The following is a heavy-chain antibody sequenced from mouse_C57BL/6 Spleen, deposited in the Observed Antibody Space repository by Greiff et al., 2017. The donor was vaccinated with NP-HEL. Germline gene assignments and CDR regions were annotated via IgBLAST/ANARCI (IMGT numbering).Heavy chain of an antibody. CDR3: SITTVVAKVYFDY. CDR2: IHPNSGST. D-gene: IGHD1-1*01. CDR1: GYTFTSYW. Sequence: QVQLQQPGAELVKPGASVKLSCKASGYTFTSYWMHWVKQRPGQGLEWIGMIHPNSGSTNYNEKFKSKATLTVDKSSSTAYMQLSSLTSEDSAVYYCSITTVVAKVYFDYWGQGTTLTVSS. J-gene: IGHJ2*01. V-gene: IGHV1-64*01.